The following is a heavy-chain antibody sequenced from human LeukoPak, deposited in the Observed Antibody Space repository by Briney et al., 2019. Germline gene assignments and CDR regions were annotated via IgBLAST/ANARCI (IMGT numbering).Heavy chain of an antibody. CDR3: ARNRGWQQFDY. D-gene: IGHD5-24*01. CDR2: ISSSSSYI. V-gene: IGHV3-21*01. Sequence: GGSLRLSCAASGFTFSSYSMNWVRQAPGKGLEWVSSISSSSSYIYYADSVKGRSIISRDNAKNSLYLQMNNLRAEDTAVYYCARNRGWQQFDYWGQGTLVTVSS. CDR1: GFTFSSYS. J-gene: IGHJ4*02.